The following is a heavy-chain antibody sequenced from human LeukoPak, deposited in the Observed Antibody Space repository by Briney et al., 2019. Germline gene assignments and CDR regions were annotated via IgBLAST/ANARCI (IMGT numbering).Heavy chain of an antibody. D-gene: IGHD5-24*01. J-gene: IGHJ4*02. CDR2: ISYDGSNK. CDR1: GFTFSSYA. Sequence: GGSLRLSCAASGFTFSSYAMHWVRQAPGKGLEWVAVISYDGSNKYYADSVKGRFTISRDNSKNTLYLQMNSLRAEDTAVYYRANLWGGVEMATITNYWGQGTLVTVSS. V-gene: IGHV3-30-3*01. CDR3: ANLWGGVEMATITNY.